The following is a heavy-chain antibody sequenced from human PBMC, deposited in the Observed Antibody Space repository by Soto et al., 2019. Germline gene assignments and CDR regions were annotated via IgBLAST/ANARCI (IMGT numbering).Heavy chain of an antibody. J-gene: IGHJ4*02. V-gene: IGHV3-30-3*01. CDR2: ISYDGSNK. CDR1: GFTFSSYT. D-gene: IGHD2-15*01. CDR3: ARDHSYVYCSDGSCSFDY. Sequence: QVQLVESGGGVVQPGRSLRLSCAASGFTFSSYTMHWVRQAPGKGLEWVAVISYDGSNKYYADSVKGRFTISRDNSKNTLYRQMNSLRAEDTAVYYCARDHSYVYCSDGSCSFDYWGQGTLVTVSS.